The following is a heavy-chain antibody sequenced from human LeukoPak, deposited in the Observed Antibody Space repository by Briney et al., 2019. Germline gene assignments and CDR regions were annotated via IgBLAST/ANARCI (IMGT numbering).Heavy chain of an antibody. CDR2: VFYSGYT. V-gene: IGHV4-59*01. D-gene: IGHD3-22*01. CDR3: ARYDSSGFYQYYFDY. Sequence: SETLSLTCSVSGGSISIYWWSWIRQSPGKGLEWIGNVFYSGYTNYNPSLKSRVTISVDTSKKQFSLKLTSVTAADTAVYYCARYDSSGFYQYYFDYWGLGTLVTVSS. CDR1: GGSISIYW. J-gene: IGHJ4*02.